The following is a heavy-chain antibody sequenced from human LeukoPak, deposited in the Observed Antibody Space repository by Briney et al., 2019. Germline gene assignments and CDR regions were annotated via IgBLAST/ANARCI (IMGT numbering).Heavy chain of an antibody. CDR2: INPNSGGT. D-gene: IGHD2-2*02. Sequence: ASVKVSCKASGYTFTDYYMHWVRQAPGQGLEWMGWINPNSGGTNYAQKFQGRVTMTRDTSISTAYMELSRLRSDDTAVYYCARDALLLYLERYSDYGNYYFDYWGQGTLVTVSS. V-gene: IGHV1-2*02. J-gene: IGHJ4*02. CDR3: ARDALLLYLERYSDYGNYYFDY. CDR1: GYTFTDYY.